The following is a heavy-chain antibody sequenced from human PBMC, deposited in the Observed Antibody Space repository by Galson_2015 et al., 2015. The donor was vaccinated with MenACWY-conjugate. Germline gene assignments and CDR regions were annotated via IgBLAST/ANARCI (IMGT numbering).Heavy chain of an antibody. CDR3: ARGRKTAPFYYYTDV. D-gene: IGHD1-14*01. CDR2: MNPNSGNT. J-gene: IGHJ6*03. Sequence: SVKVSCKASGYTFTGYDINWVRQATGQGPEWMGWMNPNSGNTGYAQNFQGRVTMTRNASISTAYMELSSLRSEDTAVYYCARGRKTAPFYYYTDVWSEGTTVIVSS. V-gene: IGHV1-8*01. CDR1: GYTFTGYD.